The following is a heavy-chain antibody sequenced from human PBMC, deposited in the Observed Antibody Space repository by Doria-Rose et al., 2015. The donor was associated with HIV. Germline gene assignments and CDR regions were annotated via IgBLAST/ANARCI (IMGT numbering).Heavy chain of an antibody. V-gene: IGHV2-26*01. Sequence: SGPVLVKPTETLTLTCTVSGVSLSSPGMGVSWIRQPSGKALEWLANIYTDDERSYKTSLKSRLTISRGTSKSQVVLTRTDMDPVDTATYYCARIKSSRWYHKYYFDFWGQGTLVIVSA. CDR3: ARIKSSRWYHKYYFDF. CDR2: IYTDDER. J-gene: IGHJ4*02. CDR1: GVSLSSPGMG. D-gene: IGHD6-13*01.